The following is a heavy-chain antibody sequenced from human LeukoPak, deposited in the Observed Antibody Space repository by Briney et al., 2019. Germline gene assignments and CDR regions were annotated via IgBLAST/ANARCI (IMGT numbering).Heavy chain of an antibody. V-gene: IGHV4-39*01. CDR3: AGHYNTWEYIDY. D-gene: IGHD3-10*01. CDR2: TYYSGTT. CDR1: GDSVISSSYY. J-gene: IGHJ4*02. Sequence: SETLSLTCTVSGDSVISSSYYWGWIRQPPGKGLEWIGSTYYSGTTYYSPSLKSRVTISVDTSKNQFSLKLSSVTATDTAVYYCAGHYNTWEYIDYWGQGTLVTVSS.